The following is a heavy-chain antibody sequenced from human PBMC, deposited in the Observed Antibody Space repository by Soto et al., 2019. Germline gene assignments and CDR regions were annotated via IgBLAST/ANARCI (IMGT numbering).Heavy chain of an antibody. Sequence: PGGSLSLSCAASGFTFSSYGMHWVRQAPGKGLEWVAVISYDGSNKYYADSVKGRFTISRDNSKNTLYLQMNSLRAEDTAVYYCALNGYNYKRYYYGMDVWGQGTTVTVSS. CDR3: ALNGYNYKRYYYGMDV. J-gene: IGHJ6*02. D-gene: IGHD5-12*01. V-gene: IGHV3-30*03. CDR1: GFTFSSYG. CDR2: ISYDGSNK.